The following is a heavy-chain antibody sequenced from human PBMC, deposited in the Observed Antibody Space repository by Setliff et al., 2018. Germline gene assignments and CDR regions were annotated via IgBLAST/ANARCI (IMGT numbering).Heavy chain of an antibody. D-gene: IGHD6-13*01. V-gene: IGHV4-61*09. CDR1: GASISSGSNY. CDR3: ARDTPHDPVSSNWYRNWFDP. Sequence: SETLSLTCSVSGASISSGSNYWSWIRQPAGKGVEWIGHILSSGGTNYNPSLTNRVSISLDTSKNQFSLNLNSVTAADTAVYFCARDTPHDPVSSNWYRNWFDPWGQGILVTVSS. J-gene: IGHJ5*02. CDR2: ILSSGGT.